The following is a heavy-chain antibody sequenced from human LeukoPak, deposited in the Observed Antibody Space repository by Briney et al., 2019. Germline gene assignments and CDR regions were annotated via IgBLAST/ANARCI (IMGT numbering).Heavy chain of an antibody. D-gene: IGHD6-13*01. CDR1: GFTFSSYW. Sequence: GGSLRLSCAASGFTFSSYWMSWVRQAPGKGLEWVANIKKDGSEKYYVDSVKGRFTISRDNAKNSLYLQMNSLRAEDTAVDYCARWAIAAAGTIDYWGQGTLVTVSS. CDR2: IKKDGSEK. J-gene: IGHJ4*02. V-gene: IGHV3-7*01. CDR3: ARWAIAAAGTIDY.